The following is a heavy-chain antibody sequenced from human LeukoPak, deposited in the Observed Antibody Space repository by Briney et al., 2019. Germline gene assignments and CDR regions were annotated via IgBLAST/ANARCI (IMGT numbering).Heavy chain of an antibody. CDR2: INEHGSLK. J-gene: IGHJ4*02. D-gene: IGHD6-19*01. Sequence: GGSLRLSCAASGFTFSAYWMTWVRQAPGKGLEWVANINEHGSLKYYVDSVKGRFTISRDNTKNSLFLQMDSLRAEDTAVYYCARGAGWDSSVWLDYWGQGTLVTVSS. V-gene: IGHV3-7*05. CDR1: GFTFSAYW. CDR3: ARGAGWDSSVWLDY.